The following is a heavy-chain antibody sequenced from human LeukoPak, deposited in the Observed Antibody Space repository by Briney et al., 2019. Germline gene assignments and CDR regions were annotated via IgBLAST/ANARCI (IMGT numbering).Heavy chain of an antibody. CDR2: IIPILGIA. CDR3: AKDRYYYDSSWREVDY. V-gene: IGHV1-69*04. Sequence: GASVKVSCKASGGTFSSYAISWVRQAPGQGLEWMGRIIPILGIANYAQKFQGRVTITADKSTSTAYMELSSLRSEDTAVYYCAKDRYYYDSSWREVDYWGQGTLVTVSS. CDR1: GGTFSSYA. J-gene: IGHJ4*02. D-gene: IGHD3-22*01.